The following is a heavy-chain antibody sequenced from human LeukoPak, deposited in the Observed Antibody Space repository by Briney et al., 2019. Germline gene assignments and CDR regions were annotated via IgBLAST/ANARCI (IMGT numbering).Heavy chain of an antibody. V-gene: IGHV1-18*01. J-gene: IGHJ4*02. CDR3: ARVVDTAMVYYFDY. CDR1: GYTFTSYG. CDR2: ISAYNGNT. Sequence: GASVKVSCKAPGYTFTSYGISWVRQAPGQGLEWMGWISAYNGNTNYAQKLQGRVTMTTDTSTSTAYMELRSLRSDDTAVYYCARVVDTAMVYYFDYWGQGTLVTVSS. D-gene: IGHD5-18*01.